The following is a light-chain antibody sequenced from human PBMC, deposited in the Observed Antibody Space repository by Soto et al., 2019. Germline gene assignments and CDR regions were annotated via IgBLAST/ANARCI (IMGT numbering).Light chain of an antibody. Sequence: DIQMTQSPSSLSASVGDRVTITCQARQDISNYLNWYQQKPGKAPKLLIYDASNLETGVPSRFSGRGSGTDFTFTISSLQPEDIATYYCQQYDNLPYTFGQGTKLEIK. V-gene: IGKV1-33*01. J-gene: IGKJ2*01. CDR1: QDISNY. CDR3: QQYDNLPYT. CDR2: DAS.